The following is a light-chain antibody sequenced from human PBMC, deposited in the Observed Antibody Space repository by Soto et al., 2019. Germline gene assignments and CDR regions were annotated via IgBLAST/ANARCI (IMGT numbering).Light chain of an antibody. V-gene: IGLV2-11*01. CDR2: GVS. Sequence: QCALTQPRSVSGSPGQSVTISCTGTSSDVGGYNYVSWYQQHPGKAPKLMIYGVSKRPSGVPDRFSGSKSGNTASLTISGLQAEDETDYYCCSYAGIYTYVFGTGTKVTVL. CDR1: SSDVGGYNY. J-gene: IGLJ1*01. CDR3: CSYAGIYTYV.